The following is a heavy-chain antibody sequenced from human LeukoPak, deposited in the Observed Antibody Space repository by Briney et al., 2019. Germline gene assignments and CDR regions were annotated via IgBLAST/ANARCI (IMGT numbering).Heavy chain of an antibody. Sequence: GGSLRLSCAASGFTFSSYWMSWVRQAPGKGLEWVANIKQDGSEKYYVDSVKGRFTISRDNAKNSLYLQMNSLRAEDTAVYYCARELGSWTPFDYWAREPWSPSPQ. CDR3: ARELGSWTPFDY. D-gene: IGHD6-13*01. J-gene: IGHJ4*02. CDR1: GFTFSSYW. CDR2: IKQDGSEK. V-gene: IGHV3-7*01.